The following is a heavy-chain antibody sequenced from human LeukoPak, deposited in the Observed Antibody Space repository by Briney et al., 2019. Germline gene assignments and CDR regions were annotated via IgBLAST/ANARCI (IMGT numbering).Heavy chain of an antibody. V-gene: IGHV4-4*02. Sequence: PSETLSLTCAVSGGSISSSNWWSWVRQPPGKGLEWIGEIYHSGSTNYNPSLKSRVTISVDTSKNQFSLKLSSVTAADTAVYYCARDSSGYAWDYWGQGTLVTVSS. CDR1: GGSISSSNW. J-gene: IGHJ4*02. D-gene: IGHD3-22*01. CDR3: ARDSSGYAWDY. CDR2: IYHSGST.